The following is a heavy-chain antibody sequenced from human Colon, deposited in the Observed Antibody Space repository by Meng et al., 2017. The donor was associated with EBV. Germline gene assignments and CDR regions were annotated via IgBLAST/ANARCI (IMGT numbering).Heavy chain of an antibody. J-gene: IGHJ5*02. CDR2: IYYSGST. CDR3: ARTNYGDYNWFDP. D-gene: IGHD4-17*01. V-gene: IGHV4-39*07. CDR1: GDSISSSPYY. Sequence: QLQLQESGPGLVKPSEXLSLTCTVSGDSISSSPYYWGWIRQPPWKGLEWIGSIYYSGSTYYNPSLKSRVTISQDTAKNQFSLKLTSVTAADTAVYFCARTNYGDYNWFDPWGQGTLVTVAS.